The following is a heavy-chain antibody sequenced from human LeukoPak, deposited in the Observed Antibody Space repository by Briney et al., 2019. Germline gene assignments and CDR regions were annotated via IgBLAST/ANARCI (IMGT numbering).Heavy chain of an antibody. CDR2: LGNP. CDR1: GASTTGGYY. V-gene: IGHV4-61*08. CDR3: ATYRGGGGGVGY. J-gene: IGHJ4*02. D-gene: IGHD3-16*01. Sequence: SETLALTCAVSGASTTGGYYWTWIRQPPGKGLEWIGYLGNPNYNPSLKSRVTISGDRSKNQFSLKLNSVPTADTAVYFCATYRGGGGGVGYWGQGTLVTVSS.